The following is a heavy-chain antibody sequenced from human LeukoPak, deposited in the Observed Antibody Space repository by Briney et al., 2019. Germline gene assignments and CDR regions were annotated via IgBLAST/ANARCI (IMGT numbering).Heavy chain of an antibody. CDR3: ARGSIAAAVEDY. V-gene: IGHV3-23*01. J-gene: IGHJ4*02. CDR2: ISGSGGST. D-gene: IGHD6-13*01. Sequence: GGSLRLSCAASGFTFSSYAMSWVRQAPGKGLEWVSVISGSGGSTYYADSVKGRFTISRDNSKNTLLLQMNSLRAEDTAVYYCARGSIAAAVEDYWGQGTLVTVSS. CDR1: GFTFSSYA.